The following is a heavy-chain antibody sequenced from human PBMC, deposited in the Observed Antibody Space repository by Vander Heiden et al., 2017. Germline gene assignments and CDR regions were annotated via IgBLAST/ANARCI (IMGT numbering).Heavy chain of an antibody. V-gene: IGHV1-24*01. CDR3: ATDLRPRRVRAFDI. J-gene: IGHJ3*02. D-gene: IGHD1-1*01. Sequence: QVQLVQSGAEVKKPGASVKVSCTVSGYTLTELSMHWVRQAPGKGLGWMGGCEPEDSETIYAQKFQARVTMTEDKATDKAYMELSSLRSEDTAVDYWATDLRPRRVRAFDIGGQGTMATASS. CDR1: GYTLTELS. CDR2: CEPEDSET.